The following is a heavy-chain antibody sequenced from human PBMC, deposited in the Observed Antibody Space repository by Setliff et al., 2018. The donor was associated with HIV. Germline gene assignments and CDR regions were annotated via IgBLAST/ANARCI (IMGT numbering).Heavy chain of an antibody. CDR3: GRGPRIVGASRAVIDY. V-gene: IGHV4-34*01. Sequence: SETLSLTCAVYGGALSGYSWSWIRQPPGKGLEWIGEIFHNGTIKYNPSLKSRVALSIDTSKSQISLTLTSLTTADTAVYYCGRGPRIVGASRAVIDYWGQGKPVTVSS. J-gene: IGHJ4*02. D-gene: IGHD1-26*01. CDR2: IFHNGTI. CDR1: GGALSGYS.